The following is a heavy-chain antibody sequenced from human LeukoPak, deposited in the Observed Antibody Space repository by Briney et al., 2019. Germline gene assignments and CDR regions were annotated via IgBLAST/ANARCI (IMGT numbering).Heavy chain of an antibody. CDR2: ISWNSGSI. V-gene: IGHV3-9*01. CDR1: GFTFDDYA. D-gene: IGHD6-19*01. J-gene: IGHJ4*02. Sequence: GGSLRLSCAASGFTFDDYAMPWVRQAPGKGLEWVSGISWNSGSIGYADSVKGRFTISRDNAKNSLYLQMNSLRAGDTALYYCARASGWYNGGNKFDYWGQGTLVTVSS. CDR3: ARASGWYNGGNKFDY.